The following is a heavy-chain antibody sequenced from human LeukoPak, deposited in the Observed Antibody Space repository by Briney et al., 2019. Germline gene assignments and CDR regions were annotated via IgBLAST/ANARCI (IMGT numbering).Heavy chain of an antibody. J-gene: IGHJ6*03. CDR1: GYTFTSYG. Sequence: ASVKVSCKASGYTFTSYGISWVRQAPGQGLEWMGWISAYNGNTNYAQKLQGRVTMTTDTSTSTAYMELRSLRSDDTAVYYCARVAITMVRGVVGYYCYMDVWGKGTTVTVSS. CDR3: ARVAITMVRGVVGYYCYMDV. V-gene: IGHV1-18*01. D-gene: IGHD3-10*01. CDR2: ISAYNGNT.